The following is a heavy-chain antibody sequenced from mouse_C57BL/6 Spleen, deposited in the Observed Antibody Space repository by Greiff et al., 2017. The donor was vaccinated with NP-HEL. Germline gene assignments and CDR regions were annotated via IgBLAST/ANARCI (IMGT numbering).Heavy chain of an antibody. V-gene: IGHV1-15*01. D-gene: IGHD2-1*01. CDR2: IDPETGGT. CDR3: TRCYGNYVGSAMDY. Sequence: QVQLKESGAELVRPGASVTLSCKASGYTFTDYEMHWVKQTPVHGLEWIGAIDPETGGTAYNQKFKGKAILTADKSSSTAYMELRSLTSEDSAVYYCTRCYGNYVGSAMDYWGQGTSVTVSS. J-gene: IGHJ4*01. CDR1: GYTFTDYE.